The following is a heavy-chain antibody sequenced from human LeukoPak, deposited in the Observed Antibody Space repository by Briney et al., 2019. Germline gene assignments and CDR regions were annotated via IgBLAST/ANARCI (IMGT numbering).Heavy chain of an antibody. J-gene: IGHJ3*02. CDR3: ARDKALLLYASDAFNI. Sequence: PGGSLRLSCVASGFTLNSYEMNWVRQAPGKGLEWVSYISSSSSSTTRYADSVKGRFTISRDNAKNSLYLQMNSLRAEDTAIYYCARDKALLLYASDAFNIWGQGTMVTVSS. V-gene: IGHV3-48*03. D-gene: IGHD2-2*02. CDR1: GFTLNSYE. CDR2: ISSSSSSTT.